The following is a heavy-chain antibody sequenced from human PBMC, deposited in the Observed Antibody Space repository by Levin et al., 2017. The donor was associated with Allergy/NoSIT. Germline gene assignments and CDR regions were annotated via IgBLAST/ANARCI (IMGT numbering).Heavy chain of an antibody. CDR3: TTRGSSWTFDY. V-gene: IGHV3-21*01. D-gene: IGHD6-13*01. CDR2: ISSAGNYM. J-gene: IGHJ4*02. Sequence: GVSLRLSCAASGLSFSIYDMNWVRRAPGKGLEWVSSISSAGNYMHFADSVRGRFTISRDNAANLVHLQMNSLTAEDSAVYYCTTRGSSWTFDYWGQGTLVTVSS. CDR1: GLSFSIYD.